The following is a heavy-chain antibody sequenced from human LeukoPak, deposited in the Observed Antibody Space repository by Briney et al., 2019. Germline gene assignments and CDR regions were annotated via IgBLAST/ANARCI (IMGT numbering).Heavy chain of an antibody. J-gene: IGHJ4*02. Sequence: SETLSLTCAVSGYSISSGYYWGWIRPPPGKGVEWIGSIYHSGSTYYNPSLKRRVTISVDTAKNQFSLKLTSVTAADTAVYYCASRNYYDSSGYYSSFDYWGQGTLVTVSS. CDR1: GYSISSGYY. D-gene: IGHD3-22*01. V-gene: IGHV4-38-2*01. CDR3: ASRNYYDSSGYYSSFDY. CDR2: IYHSGST.